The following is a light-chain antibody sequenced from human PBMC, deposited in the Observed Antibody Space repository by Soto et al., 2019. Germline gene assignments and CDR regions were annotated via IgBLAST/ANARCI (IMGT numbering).Light chain of an antibody. CDR2: DAS. J-gene: IGKJ5*01. V-gene: IGKV3-11*01. Sequence: EILFTHAPTNPSFFSRGKTTPPPSASQSVSSYLAWYQHKPGQAPRLLIYDASNRATGIPSRFSGSGSGTDFTLTISSLEPEDFALYYCQQHSSFVTFGQGTRLEIK. CDR3: QQHSSFVT. CDR1: QSVSSY.